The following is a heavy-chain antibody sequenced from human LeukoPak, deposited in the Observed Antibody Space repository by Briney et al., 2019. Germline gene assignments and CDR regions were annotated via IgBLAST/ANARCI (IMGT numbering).Heavy chain of an antibody. D-gene: IGHD5-12*01. CDR3: AKGAYDYIEIGYFDS. CDR1: GFTSINYA. J-gene: IGHJ4*02. V-gene: IGHV3-23*01. Sequence: PGGSLRLSRAASGFTSINYAMNWVRQAPGKGLEWVFVLLGSSGSTDYADSVKGRFTISRDNSKNTLFLQMNSLRAEHTAIYYCAKGAYDYIEIGYFDSWGQGTLVTVSS. CDR2: LLGSSGST.